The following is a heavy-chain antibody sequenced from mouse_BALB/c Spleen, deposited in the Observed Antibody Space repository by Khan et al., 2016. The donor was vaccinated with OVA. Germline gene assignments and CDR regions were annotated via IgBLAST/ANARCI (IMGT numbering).Heavy chain of an antibody. Sequence: EVKLEESGPDLLKPSQSLSLSCTASGYTITSDYACYWIRQSARNQLWLMAFITYSGSTTYSPTLRSRITITRDTSTNPFFLQLSSLTTEDTATYYCASGRVLLRYPDYFDYWGQGTTLTVSS. CDR2: ITYSGST. D-gene: IGHD1-1*01. J-gene: IGHJ2*01. CDR1: GYTITSDYA. CDR3: ASGRVLLRYPDYFDY. V-gene: IGHV3-2*02.